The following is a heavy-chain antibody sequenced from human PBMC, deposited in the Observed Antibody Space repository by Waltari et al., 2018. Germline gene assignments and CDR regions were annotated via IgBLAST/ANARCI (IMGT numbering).Heavy chain of an antibody. D-gene: IGHD2-15*01. CDR2: VLGSGRT. CDR3: ARDRGRGLYLDT. V-gene: IGHV4-4*02. Sequence: QLQLQESGPGLVKPSGPLFLICAGPGDSMKSWWSWVRQPPGKGLEWIGQVLGSGRTNYNPSFASRVTISLDTSTHQFALKMTSATAADTALYYCARDRGRGLYLDTWGQGILVTVSP. CDR1: GDSMKSW. J-gene: IGHJ4*02.